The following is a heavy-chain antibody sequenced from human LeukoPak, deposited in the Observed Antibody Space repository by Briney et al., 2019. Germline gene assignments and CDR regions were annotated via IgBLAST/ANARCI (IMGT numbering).Heavy chain of an antibody. Sequence: GASVKVSCKASGYTFTGYYIHWVRQAPGQGLEWMGWINPNSGGTNYAQKFQGRVTMTRDTSISTAYMELSRLRSDDTAVYYCARPRLKPGPPPPIYYFDYWGQGTLVTVS. CDR3: ARPRLKPGPPPPIYYFDY. V-gene: IGHV1-2*02. CDR1: GYTFTGYY. CDR2: INPNSGGT. D-gene: IGHD1-1*01. J-gene: IGHJ4*02.